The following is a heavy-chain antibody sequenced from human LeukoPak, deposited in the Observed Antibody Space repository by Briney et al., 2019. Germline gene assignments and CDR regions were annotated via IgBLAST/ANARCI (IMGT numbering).Heavy chain of an antibody. V-gene: IGHV4-34*01. CDR2: INHSGST. J-gene: IGHJ6*03. Sequence: SETLSLTCAVYGGSFSGYYWSWSRQPPGKGLEWIGEINHSGSTNYNPSLKSRVTISVDTSKNQFSLKLSSVTAADTAVYYCARRRLRHYYMDVWGKGTTVTISS. CDR1: GGSFSGYY. CDR3: ARRRLRHYYMDV.